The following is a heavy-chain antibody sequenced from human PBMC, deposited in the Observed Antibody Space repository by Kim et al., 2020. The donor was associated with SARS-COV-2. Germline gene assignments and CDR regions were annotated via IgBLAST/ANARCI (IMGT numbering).Heavy chain of an antibody. J-gene: IGHJ4*02. CDR3: VRASRDGYNSLDY. D-gene: IGHD2-21*01. CDR2: ISDDGGNK. V-gene: IGHV3-30-3*01. Sequence: GGSLRLSCAASGFSFSSYAIHWVRQAPGKGPECLAVISDDGGNKHYAESVKGRFTISRDNSRDTLNLQMNSLSSEDTAVYYCVRASRDGYNSLDYWGQGTLVTVSS. CDR1: GFSFSSYA.